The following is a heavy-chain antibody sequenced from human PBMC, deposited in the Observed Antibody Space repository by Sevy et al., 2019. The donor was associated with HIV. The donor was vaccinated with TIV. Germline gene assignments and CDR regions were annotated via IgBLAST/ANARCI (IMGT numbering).Heavy chain of an antibody. CDR2: FYPEDGET. J-gene: IGHJ4*02. CDR1: GYTLTALS. V-gene: IGHV1-24*01. Sequence: ASVKVSCKVSGYTLTALSMHWVRQAPGKGLDWMGTFYPEDGETRFEQKFQGRVTMTEDTSTETAYMEMSSLGSEDTAVYFCATTKDYYDSSGYPFDHWGQGALVTVSS. CDR3: ATTKDYYDSSGYPFDH. D-gene: IGHD3-22*01.